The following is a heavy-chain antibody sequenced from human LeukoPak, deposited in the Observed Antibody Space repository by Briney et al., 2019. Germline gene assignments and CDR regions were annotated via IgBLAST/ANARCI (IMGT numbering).Heavy chain of an antibody. CDR3: AKDLGSRPRYWYFDL. Sequence: GGSLRLSCAASGFTFSSHWMHWVRQAPGKGLEWVAVISFDGSNKNFADSVKGRFTVSRDNSKNTLYLQMNSLRAEDSAVYYCAKDLGSRPRYWYFDLWGRGTLVTVSS. J-gene: IGHJ2*01. V-gene: IGHV3-30*18. CDR1: GFTFSSHW. CDR2: ISFDGSNK. D-gene: IGHD3-10*01.